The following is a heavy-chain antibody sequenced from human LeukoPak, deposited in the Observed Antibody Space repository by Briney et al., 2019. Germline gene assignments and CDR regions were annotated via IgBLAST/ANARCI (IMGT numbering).Heavy chain of an antibody. CDR1: GGSFSGYY. CDR2: INHSGST. V-gene: IGHV4-34*01. J-gene: IGHJ6*02. CDR3: ARDGAVKVYYYYGMDV. Sequence: SETLSLTCAVYGGSFSGYYWSWIRQPPGKGLEWIGEINHSGSTIYNPSLKSRVTISVDTSKNQFSLKLSSVTAADTAVYYCARDGAVKVYYYYGMDVWGQGTTVTVSS. D-gene: IGHD3-3*01.